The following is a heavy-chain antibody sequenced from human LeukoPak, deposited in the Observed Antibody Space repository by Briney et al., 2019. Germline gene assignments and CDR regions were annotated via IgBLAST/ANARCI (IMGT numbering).Heavy chain of an antibody. CDR2: IYSGGFT. V-gene: IGHV3-53*01. J-gene: IGHJ4*02. CDR1: GFTVSSNY. D-gene: IGHD4-17*01. Sequence: GGSLRLSCAASGFTVSSNYMGWVRQAPGKGLEWVSVIYSGGFTSYADSVKGRFTISRDSSKNTLYLQMNSLRAEDTAVYYCAKNTTVTIDYWGQGTLVTVSS. CDR3: AKNTTVTIDY.